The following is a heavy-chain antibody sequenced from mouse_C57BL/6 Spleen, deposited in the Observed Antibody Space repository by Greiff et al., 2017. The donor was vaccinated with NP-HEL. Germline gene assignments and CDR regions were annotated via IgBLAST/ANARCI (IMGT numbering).Heavy chain of an antibody. V-gene: IGHV1-7*01. CDR1: GYTFTSYW. CDR3: AGTPSSGPFYFDY. CDR2: INTNRGYT. J-gene: IGHJ2*02. Sequence: QVQLQQSGAELAKPGASVKLSCKASGYTFTSYWMHWVRQRPGQGLEWIGYINTNRGYTKYNQKFKVKTTLTADKSSSTAYMQLSSLTYEDSAVYYCAGTPSSGPFYFDYWGQGTSLTVSS. D-gene: IGHD3-2*02.